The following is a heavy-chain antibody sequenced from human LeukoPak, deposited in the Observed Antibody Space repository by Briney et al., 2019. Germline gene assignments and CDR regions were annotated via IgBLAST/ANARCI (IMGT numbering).Heavy chain of an antibody. CDR1: GGTFSSYA. CDR2: IIPIFGTA. CDR3: ARMYYHDSSVINWFDP. D-gene: IGHD3-22*01. V-gene: IGHV1-69*05. J-gene: IGHJ5*02. Sequence: WASVKVSCKASGGTFSSYAISWVRQAPGQGLEWMGGIIPIFGTANYAQKFQGRVTITTDESTSTAYMELSSLRSEDTAVYYCARMYYHDSSVINWFDPWGQGTLVTVSS.